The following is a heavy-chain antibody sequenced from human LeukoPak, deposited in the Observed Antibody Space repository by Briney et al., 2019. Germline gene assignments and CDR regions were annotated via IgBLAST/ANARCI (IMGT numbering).Heavy chain of an antibody. V-gene: IGHV4-34*01. CDR2: INHSGST. J-gene: IGHJ6*02. CDR3: ARGRQDGGYGGYYYYGMDV. CDR1: GGTFSGYS. Sequence: SATLSLTCAVYGGTFSGYSWSWIRQPPGKGLEWMGEINHSGSTKYNPSLNRRVTMSVDKDKNKFSLKLSSVTAADTAVYYCARGRQDGGYGGYYYYGMDVWGQGTTVTVSS. D-gene: IGHD5-12*01.